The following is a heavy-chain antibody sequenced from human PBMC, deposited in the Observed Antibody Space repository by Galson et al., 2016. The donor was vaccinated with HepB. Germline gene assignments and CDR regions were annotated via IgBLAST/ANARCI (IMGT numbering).Heavy chain of an antibody. CDR1: GFPFSAYS. Sequence: SLRLSCAASGFPFSAYSMNWVRQAPGKGLEWVSSISTTSSYIYYVNSVKGRFTISRDNAKNSLYLQMNSLRAADTGVYYCARNYGASPAYFQSWVQGTLVTVPS. V-gene: IGHV3-21*06. CDR2: ISTTSSYI. J-gene: IGHJ4*02. D-gene: IGHD4-17*01. CDR3: ARNYGASPAYFQS.